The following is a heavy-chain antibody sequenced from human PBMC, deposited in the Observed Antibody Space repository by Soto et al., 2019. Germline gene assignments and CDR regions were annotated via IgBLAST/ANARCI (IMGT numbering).Heavy chain of an antibody. CDR2: INSDGSST. CDR1: GSTFSSYC. Sequence: WGSLRLSCTASGSTFSSYCMHWIRQAPGKGLVWVSRINSDGSSTRYADSVKGRFTISRDNAKNTLYLQMNSLRGEDTAVYYCAGLYGKFDSWGQGAPVTASS. D-gene: IGHD2-8*01. V-gene: IGHV3-74*01. J-gene: IGHJ4*02. CDR3: AGLYGKFDS.